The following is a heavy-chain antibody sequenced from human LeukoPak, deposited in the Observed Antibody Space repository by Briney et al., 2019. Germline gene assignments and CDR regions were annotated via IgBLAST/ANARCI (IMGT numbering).Heavy chain of an antibody. J-gene: IGHJ4*01. CDR3: ARGDTALPSHY. V-gene: IGHV4-31*03. Sequence: TSETLSLTCTVSGGSISSGGYYWSWIRQHPGKGLECIGYIYYSGSTYYNPSLKSRVTISVDTSKNQFSLKLSSVTAADTAVYYCARGDTALPSHYWDHGTLVTVSS. CDR2: IYYSGST. CDR1: GGSISSGGYY. D-gene: IGHD5-18*01.